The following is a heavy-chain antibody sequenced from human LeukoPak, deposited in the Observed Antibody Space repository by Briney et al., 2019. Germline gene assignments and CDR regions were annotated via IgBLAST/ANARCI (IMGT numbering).Heavy chain of an antibody. D-gene: IGHD2-21*02. J-gene: IGHJ4*02. CDR3: ARGKHETVFDY. CDR2: INHRGST. CDR1: GGSFSGSC. V-gene: IGHV4-34*01. Sequence: PSETLSLTRTHHGGSFSGSCSSWIRPPPGKGLEWGGEINHRGSTNYNPSPKTRVTISEDTSQNKFSLKRTSLTAPPTPAYICARGKHETVFDYWGREPWSPSPQ.